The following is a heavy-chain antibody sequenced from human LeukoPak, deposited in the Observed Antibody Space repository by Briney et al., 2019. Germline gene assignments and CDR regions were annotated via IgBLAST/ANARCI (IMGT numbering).Heavy chain of an antibody. Sequence: GGSLRLSCAASGFTFSNYSMNWVRQAPGKGLEWVSYISSSSSNIYYADSVKGRFTISRDNAKNSVYLQMNSLRAEDTAVYYCARGGYDSGSYYKGPLYYFDYWGQGTLVTVSS. CDR2: ISSSSSNI. J-gene: IGHJ4*02. CDR3: ARGGYDSGSYYKGPLYYFDY. V-gene: IGHV3-48*01. CDR1: GFTFSNYS. D-gene: IGHD3-10*01.